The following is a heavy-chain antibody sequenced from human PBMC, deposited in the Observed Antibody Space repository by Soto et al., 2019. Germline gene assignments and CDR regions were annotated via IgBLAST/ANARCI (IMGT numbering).Heavy chain of an antibody. V-gene: IGHV4-59*08. CDR1: GGSISSYY. CDR3: ARHPPTTNAFDI. D-gene: IGHD4-17*01. J-gene: IGHJ3*02. Sequence: SETLSLTCTVSGGSISSYYWSWIRQPPGKGLEWIGYIYYSGSTNYNPSLKSRVTISVDTSKNQFSLKLSSVTAADTAVYYCARHPPTTNAFDIWGQGTMVTVSS. CDR2: IYYSGST.